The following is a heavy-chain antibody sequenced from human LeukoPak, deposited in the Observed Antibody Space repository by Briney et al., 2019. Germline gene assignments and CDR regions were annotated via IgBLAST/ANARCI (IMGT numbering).Heavy chain of an antibody. J-gene: IGHJ6*02. CDR2: IYPGDSDT. Sequence: GESLKISCKGSGYSFTGYWIGWVRQTPGKGLEWMGIIYPGDSDTRYSPSFQGQVTISADKSISTAYLQWSSLKASDTAMYYCARHPTSLLGYYYGMDVWGQGTTVTVSS. CDR3: ARHPTSLLGYYYGMDV. V-gene: IGHV5-51*01. CDR1: GYSFTGYW. D-gene: IGHD2-15*01.